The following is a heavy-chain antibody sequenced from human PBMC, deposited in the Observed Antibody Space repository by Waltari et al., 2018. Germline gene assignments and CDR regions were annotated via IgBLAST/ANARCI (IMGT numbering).Heavy chain of an antibody. CDR2: RSYDGSDL. CDR3: VISTRFDP. Sequence: VQVVESGGGVVQPGRSLSLSCVGSGYNFSSVGIHWVRQTPVKGLEWIALRSYDGSDLYYADSVKGRFTISRDISQNIVYLQMNSLRTEDTAIYYCVISTRFDPWGQGTLVTVSS. V-gene: IGHV3-30*03. J-gene: IGHJ5*02. D-gene: IGHD1-1*01. CDR1: GYNFSSVG.